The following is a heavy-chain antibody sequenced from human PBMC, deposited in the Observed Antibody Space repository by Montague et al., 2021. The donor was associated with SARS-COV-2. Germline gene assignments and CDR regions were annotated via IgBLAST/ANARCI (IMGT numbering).Heavy chain of an antibody. CDR1: GGSISSYY. J-gene: IGHJ4*02. D-gene: IGHD4-17*01. Sequence: SETLSLTCTVSGGSISSYYWSWIRQPPGKGLEWIGYIYHSGSTNYNPSLESRVTISVDTSKNQFSLKLSSVTAADTAVYYCAREPDYGDYFDYWGQGTLVTVSS. CDR2: IYHSGST. V-gene: IGHV4-59*13. CDR3: AREPDYGDYFDY.